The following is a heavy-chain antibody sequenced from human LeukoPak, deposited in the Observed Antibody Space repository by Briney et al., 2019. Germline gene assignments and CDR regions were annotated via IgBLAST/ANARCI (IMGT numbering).Heavy chain of an antibody. D-gene: IGHD3-16*01. CDR3: ARDIEGAMDIRDY. CDR2: INPNSGGT. Sequence: ASVKVSCKASGYTFTDYYMHWVRQAPGQGLEWMGWINPNSGGTNYAQKFQGRVTMTRDTSISTAYMELSRLRSDDTAVYYRARDIEGAMDIRDYWGQGTLVTVSS. CDR1: GYTFTDYY. J-gene: IGHJ4*02. V-gene: IGHV1-2*02.